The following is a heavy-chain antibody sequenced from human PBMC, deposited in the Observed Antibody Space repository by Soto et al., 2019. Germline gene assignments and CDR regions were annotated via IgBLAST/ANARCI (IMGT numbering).Heavy chain of an antibody. J-gene: IGHJ5*02. CDR3: ARGETYYYDSSGYFWFDP. CDR2: IYYSGST. D-gene: IGHD3-22*01. V-gene: IGHV4-31*03. Sequence: PSETLSLTCTVSGGSISSGGYYWSWIRQHPGKGLEWIGYIYYSGSTYYNPFLKSRVTISVDTSKNQFSLKLSSVTAADTAVYYCARGETYYYDSSGYFWFDPWGQGTLVTVSS. CDR1: GGSISSGGYY.